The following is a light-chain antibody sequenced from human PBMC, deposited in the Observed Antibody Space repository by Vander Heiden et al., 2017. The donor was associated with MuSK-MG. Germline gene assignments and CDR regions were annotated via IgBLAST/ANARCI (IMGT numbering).Light chain of an antibody. CDR3: QRDGNSPFT. V-gene: IGKV3-20*01. Sequence: EIVLMQSPGTLSLSPGERATLSCRASQSVSSTYLAWYQQKPGQAPRLLIYGASSRATGIPDRFSGSGSGTDFTLTIRNLEPEDFAVYYCQRDGNSPFTFGHGTRVDIK. CDR1: QSVSSTY. J-gene: IGKJ3*01. CDR2: GAS.